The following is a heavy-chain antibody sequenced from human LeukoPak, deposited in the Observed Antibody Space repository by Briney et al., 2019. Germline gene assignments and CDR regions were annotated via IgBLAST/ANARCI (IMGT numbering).Heavy chain of an antibody. CDR1: GFTFSSYW. CDR3: ARVAGSRRFGESDY. CDR2: IKQNGSEK. J-gene: IGHJ4*02. D-gene: IGHD3-10*01. V-gene: IGHV3-7*01. Sequence: GGSLRLSCAASGFTFSSYWMSCVRQAPGKGLEWVANIKQNGSEKYYMDSVKGRFTISRDNAKNSLYLQMNSLRAEDTAVYYCARVAGSRRFGESDYWGQGTLVTVSS.